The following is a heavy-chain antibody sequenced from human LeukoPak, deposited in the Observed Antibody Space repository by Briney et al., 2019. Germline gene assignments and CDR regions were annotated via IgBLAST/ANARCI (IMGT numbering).Heavy chain of an antibody. V-gene: IGHV1-69*01. D-gene: IGHD4-11*01. CDR1: GGTSSSYA. Sequence: SSVKVSCKASGGTSSSYAINWVRQAPGQGLEWMGGIIPIFGTANYAQKFQGRVTITADESTSTAYMELSSLRSEDTAAYYCARGVTTRGYFDYWGQGTLVTVSS. CDR3: ARGVTTRGYFDY. J-gene: IGHJ4*02. CDR2: IIPIFGTA.